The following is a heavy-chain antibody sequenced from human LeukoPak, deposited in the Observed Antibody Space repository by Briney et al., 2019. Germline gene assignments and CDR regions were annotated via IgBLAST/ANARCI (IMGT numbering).Heavy chain of an antibody. V-gene: IGHV3-48*01. D-gene: IGHD3-22*01. CDR3: AGLDYYDSSGYYYYYYMDV. CDR1: GFTFSSYS. Sequence: GGSLRLSCAASGFTFSSYSMNWVRRAPGKGLEWVSYISSSSSTIYYADSVKGRFTISRDNAKNSLYLQMNSLRAEDTAVYYCAGLDYYDSSGYYYYYYMDVWGKGTTVTVSS. CDR2: ISSSSSTI. J-gene: IGHJ6*03.